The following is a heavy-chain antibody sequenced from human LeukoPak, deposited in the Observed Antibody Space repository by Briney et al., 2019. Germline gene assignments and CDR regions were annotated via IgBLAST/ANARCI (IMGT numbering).Heavy chain of an antibody. V-gene: IGHV3-7*01. CDR2: IKQDGSEK. D-gene: IGHD2-2*01. CDR1: GFTFSSYW. CDR3: ARGYYQLLFDY. J-gene: IGHJ4*02. Sequence: GGSLRLSCAASGFTFSSYWMSWVRQAPGKGLEWVANIKQDGSEKYYVDSVKGRFTISRDNAKNSLYLQMNSLRAEDTAVYSCARGYYQLLFDYWGQGTLVTVSS.